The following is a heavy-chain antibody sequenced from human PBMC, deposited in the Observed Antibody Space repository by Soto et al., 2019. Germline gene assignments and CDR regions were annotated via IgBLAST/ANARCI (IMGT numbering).Heavy chain of an antibody. CDR3: ARRYGGGFDY. V-gene: IGHV4-59*08. Sequence: SETLSLTCIVSGGSISGYYGSWIRQPPGKGLEWIGYIYYSGSTNYNPSLKSRVTMSVDTSKNQFSLKLSSVTAADTAVYYCARRYGGGFDYWGPGTLVTVSS. CDR2: IYYSGST. J-gene: IGHJ4*02. CDR1: GGSISGYY. D-gene: IGHD3-10*01.